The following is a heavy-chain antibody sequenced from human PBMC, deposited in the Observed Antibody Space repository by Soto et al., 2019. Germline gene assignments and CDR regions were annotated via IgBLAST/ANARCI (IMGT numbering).Heavy chain of an antibody. J-gene: IGHJ4*02. CDR3: HRKNRVKVATTLYYFHY. CDR1: GGTFKNNG. Sequence: QVHLVQSGAEVKKAGSSVKVSCKAPGGTFKNNGISWVRQAPGQGLEWMGGIIPVFGTTNYAQKFQGRLTINEDKFRIKVNMKISRHRYKNTADNYCHRKNRVKVATTLYYFHYGGPEPRVTIS. D-gene: IGHD1-26*01. CDR2: IIPVFGTT. V-gene: IGHV1-69*06.